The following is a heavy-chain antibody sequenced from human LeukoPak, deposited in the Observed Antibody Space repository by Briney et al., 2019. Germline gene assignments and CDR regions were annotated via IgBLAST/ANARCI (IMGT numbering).Heavy chain of an antibody. J-gene: IGHJ4*02. Sequence: GRSLTPSRAPSAFTFSRHATASVRQPPRKWLEWVSCIGGSGDTTYYTKPVEGRFTVFRDNSNNWLFLQMRSLRAEENALYYCARDGLGSGSSWGSTNDYWGQGTLVTVSS. CDR3: ARDGLGSGSSWGSTNDY. CDR1: AFTFSRHA. V-gene: IGHV3-23*01. D-gene: IGHD3-10*01. CDR2: IGGSGDTT.